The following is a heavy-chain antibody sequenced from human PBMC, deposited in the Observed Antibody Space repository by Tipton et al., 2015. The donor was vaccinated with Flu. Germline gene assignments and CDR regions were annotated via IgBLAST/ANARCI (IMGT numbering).Heavy chain of an antibody. CDR2: IYPGDSDT. CDR3: VRQYRSGGIDV. CDR1: GYSFTSYW. J-gene: IGHJ6*02. Sequence: QLVQSGAEVKKPGESLKISCKGSGYSFTSYWIGWVRQMPRKGLEWMGIIYPGDSDTRYSTTFHGQVTISVNKSISPAYLQWSSLKASDPAMYYCVRQYRSGGIDVWGQGTTVPVSS. D-gene: IGHD5-12*01. V-gene: IGHV5-51*01.